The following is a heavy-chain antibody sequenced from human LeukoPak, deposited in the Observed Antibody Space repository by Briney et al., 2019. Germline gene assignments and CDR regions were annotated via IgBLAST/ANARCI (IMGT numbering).Heavy chain of an antibody. Sequence: SETPSLTCAVYGGSFSGYYWSWIRQPPGKGLGWIGEINHSGSTNYNPSLKSRVTISVDTSKNQFSLKLSSVTAADTAVYYCARGVRRWLQIDYWGQGTLVTVSS. CDR2: INHSGST. D-gene: IGHD5-24*01. V-gene: IGHV4-34*01. J-gene: IGHJ4*02. CDR3: ARGVRRWLQIDY. CDR1: GGSFSGYY.